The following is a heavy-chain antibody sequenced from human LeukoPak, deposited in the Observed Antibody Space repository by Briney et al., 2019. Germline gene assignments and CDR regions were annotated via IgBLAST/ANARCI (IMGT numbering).Heavy chain of an antibody. D-gene: IGHD3-10*01. V-gene: IGHV4-39*01. Sequence: SETLSLTCTVSGGSISSSIYFWSWIRQPPGTGLEWIGEINHSGSTNYNPSLKSRVTISVDTSKNQFSLKLSSVTAADTAVYYCARQTGSGLFSLPGGQGTLVTVSS. CDR1: GGSISSSIYF. CDR2: INHSGST. CDR3: ARQTGSGLFSLP. J-gene: IGHJ4*02.